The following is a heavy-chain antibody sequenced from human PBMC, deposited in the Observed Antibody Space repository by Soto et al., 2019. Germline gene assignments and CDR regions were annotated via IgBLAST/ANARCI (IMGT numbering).Heavy chain of an antibody. V-gene: IGHV4-34*01. J-gene: IGHJ4*02. CDR3: ARGPAIAVAGTIDY. D-gene: IGHD6-19*01. Sequence: QVQLQQWGAGLLKPSETLSLTCAVYGGSFSGYYWSWIRQPPGKGLEWIGEINHSGSTNYNPSLERRVTISVDSSKKQFSLKLSSVTAADTAVYYCARGPAIAVAGTIDYWGQGTLVTVSS. CDR1: GGSFSGYY. CDR2: INHSGST.